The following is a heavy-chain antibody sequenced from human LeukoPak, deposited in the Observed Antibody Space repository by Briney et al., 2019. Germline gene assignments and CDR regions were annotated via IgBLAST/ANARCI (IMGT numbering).Heavy chain of an antibody. V-gene: IGHV4-59*01. Sequence: PSETLSLTCTVPGGYISSYYWNWIRQPPGEGAEWIGYIYYSGSTNYNASLTNRVTISVDTSKNQFSLKLSSVTAADTAVYYCAREVGYCSGGSCYSYFDYWGQGTLVTVSS. CDR3: AREVGYCSGGSCYSYFDY. D-gene: IGHD2-15*01. CDR2: IYYSGST. CDR1: GGYISSYY. J-gene: IGHJ4*02.